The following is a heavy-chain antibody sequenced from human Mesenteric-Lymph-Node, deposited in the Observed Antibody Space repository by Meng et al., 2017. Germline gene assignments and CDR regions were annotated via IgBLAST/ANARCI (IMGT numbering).Heavy chain of an antibody. V-gene: IGHV3-23*01. CDR1: GFTFDDYG. D-gene: IGHD6-19*01. J-gene: IGHJ4*02. Sequence: GESLKISCAASGFTFDDYGMSWGRQAPGKGLEWVSAISGSGGSTYYADSVKGRFTISRDNSKNTLYLQMNSLRAEDTAVYYCAKDKHGYSSGWYYFDYWGQGTLVTVSS. CDR3: AKDKHGYSSGWYYFDY. CDR2: ISGSGGST.